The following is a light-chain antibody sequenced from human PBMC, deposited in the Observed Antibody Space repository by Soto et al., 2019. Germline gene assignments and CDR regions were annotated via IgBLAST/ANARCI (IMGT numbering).Light chain of an antibody. CDR3: QQHDNLPLT. CDR1: QDITNY. J-gene: IGKJ4*01. Sequence: DIQMTQSPSSLSASVGDRVTITCQASQDITNYLNWYQQKAGKAPKLLIFDASSLDTWVPSRFSGSGSGTDFTFTISSLQAEDIATYYCQQHDNLPLTFGGGTKVEIK. V-gene: IGKV1-33*01. CDR2: DAS.